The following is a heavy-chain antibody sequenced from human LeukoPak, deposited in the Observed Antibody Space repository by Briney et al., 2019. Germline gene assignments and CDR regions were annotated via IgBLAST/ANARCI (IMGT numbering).Heavy chain of an antibody. CDR1: GFTFSSYS. CDR2: ISSSSSYI. Sequence: GGSLRLSCAASGFTFSSYSMNWVRQAPGKGLEWVSSISSSSSYIYYADSVKGRFTISRDNAKNSLYLQMNSLRAEDTAVYYCARDLLGWELHYFDYWGQGTLVTVSS. CDR3: ARDLLGWELHYFDY. D-gene: IGHD1-26*01. J-gene: IGHJ4*02. V-gene: IGHV3-21*01.